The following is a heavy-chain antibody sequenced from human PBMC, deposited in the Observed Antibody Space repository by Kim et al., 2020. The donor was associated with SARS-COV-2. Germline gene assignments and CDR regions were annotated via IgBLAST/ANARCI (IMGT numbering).Heavy chain of an antibody. CDR3: ARDRLSTFDY. Sequence: NTNQAQKLQGKVTMTTDTSTSTAYMELRSLRSDDTAVYYCARDRLSTFDYWGQGTLVTVSS. V-gene: IGHV1-18*01. J-gene: IGHJ4*02. CDR2: NT.